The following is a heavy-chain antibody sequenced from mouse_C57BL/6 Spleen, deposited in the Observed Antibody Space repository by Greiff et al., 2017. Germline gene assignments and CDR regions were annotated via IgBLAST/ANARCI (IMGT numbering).Heavy chain of an antibody. Sequence: QVQLQQPGAELVKPGASVKLSCKASGYTFTSYWMQWVKQRPGQGLEWIGEIDPSDSYTNYNQKFKGKATLTVDTSSSTAYMQLSSLTSEDSAVYYCARGELGRGYWGQGTTLTVSS. V-gene: IGHV1-50*01. D-gene: IGHD4-1*01. J-gene: IGHJ2*01. CDR2: IDPSDSYT. CDR1: GYTFTSYW. CDR3: ARGELGRGY.